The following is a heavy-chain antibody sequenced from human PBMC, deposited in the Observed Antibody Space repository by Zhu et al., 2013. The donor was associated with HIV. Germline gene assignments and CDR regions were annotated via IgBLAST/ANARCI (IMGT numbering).Heavy chain of an antibody. D-gene: IGHD6-13*01. CDR1: GARITGYF. Sequence: QVQLVQSGAEVKKPGASVKVSCKTSGARITGYFLHWVRQAPGQEPEWVGWINPNNGVTKLSQRLQDRVTMTRDTSINTAYMELSRLRPDDTALYYCARELPYCSSSVSSCSNRWFDRWGQGTLVTVSS. CDR2: INPNNGVT. V-gene: IGHV1-2*02. CDR3: ARELPYCSSSVSSCSNRWFDR. J-gene: IGHJ5*02.